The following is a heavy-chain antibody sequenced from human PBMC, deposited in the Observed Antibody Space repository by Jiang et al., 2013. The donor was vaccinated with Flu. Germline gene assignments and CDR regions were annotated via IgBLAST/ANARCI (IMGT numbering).Heavy chain of an antibody. CDR3: AKGENYYDSSGYYYANDAFDI. Sequence: TFSSYAMSWVRQAPGKGLEWVSAISGSGGSTYYADSVKGRFTISRDNSKNTLYLQMNSLRAEDTAVYYCAKGENYYDSSGYYYANDAFDIWGQGTMVTVSS. CDR1: TFSSYA. V-gene: IGHV3-23*01. D-gene: IGHD3-22*01. J-gene: IGHJ3*02. CDR2: ISGSGGST.